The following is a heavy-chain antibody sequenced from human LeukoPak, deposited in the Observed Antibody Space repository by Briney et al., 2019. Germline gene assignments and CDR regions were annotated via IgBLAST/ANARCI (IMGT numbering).Heavy chain of an antibody. D-gene: IGHD3-22*01. J-gene: IGHJ4*02. CDR1: GFSLSSYS. CDR3: ARDRRYSDSGYLYYDY. CDR2: ISGGADPI. Sequence: GGSLSLSCVASGFSLSSYSINWVRQAPGKGLEWVSYISGGADPIYYADSVKGRFTISRDIGKNSLYLQMNSLRVEDTAVYYCARDRRYSDSGYLYYDYWGQGALVTVSS. V-gene: IGHV3-48*01.